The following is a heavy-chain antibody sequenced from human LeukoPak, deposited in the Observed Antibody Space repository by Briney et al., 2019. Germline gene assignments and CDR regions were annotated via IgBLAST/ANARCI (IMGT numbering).Heavy chain of an antibody. CDR1: GYTFTGYH. J-gene: IGHJ6*02. D-gene: IGHD2-2*01. V-gene: IGHV1-2*02. CDR3: ARDHDPHCSSTSCYYYYYGMDV. Sequence: ASVKVSCKASGYTFTGYHMHWVRQAPGQGLEWMGWINPNSGGTNYAQKFQGRVTMTRDTSISTAYMELSRLRSDDTAVYYCARDHDPHCSSTSCYYYYYGMDVWGQGTTVTVSS. CDR2: INPNSGGT.